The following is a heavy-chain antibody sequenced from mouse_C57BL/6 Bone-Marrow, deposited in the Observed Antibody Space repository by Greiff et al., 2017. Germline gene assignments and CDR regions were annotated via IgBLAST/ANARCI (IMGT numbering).Heavy chain of an antibody. V-gene: IGHV3-8*01. CDR2: ISYSGST. Sequence: VQLQQPGPGLAKPSPTLSLTCSVTGYSITSDYWNWIRKFPGNKLEYMGYISYSGSTYYNPSLKSRISITRDTTKNQYSLQLNAVTTEDTATYYCARYHGSSYDDFDYWGQGTTLTVSS. D-gene: IGHD1-1*01. J-gene: IGHJ2*01. CDR1: GYSITSDY. CDR3: ARYHGSSYDDFDY.